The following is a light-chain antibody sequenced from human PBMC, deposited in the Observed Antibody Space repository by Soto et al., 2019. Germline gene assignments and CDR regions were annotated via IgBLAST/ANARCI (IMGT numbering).Light chain of an antibody. J-gene: IGLJ2*01. CDR3: SSYTSRSTLVV. Sequence: QSALTQPASVSGSPGQSITISCTGTSSDVGGYNYVSWYQQQPGKAPKLMIYDVKNRPSGVSNRFSGSKSGNTASLTISGVPAEDEADYYCSSYTSRSTLVVFGGGTTLTVL. CDR2: DVK. V-gene: IGLV2-14*01. CDR1: SSDVGGYNY.